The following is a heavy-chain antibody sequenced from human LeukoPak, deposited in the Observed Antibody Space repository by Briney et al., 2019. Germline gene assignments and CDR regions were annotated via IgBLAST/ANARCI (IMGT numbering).Heavy chain of an antibody. D-gene: IGHD2-2*01. V-gene: IGHV4-59*01. Sequence: TSETLSLTCSVSGGSISSYYWSWIRQPPGKGLEWIGYIYYSGNTNYNPSLKSRVTMSVDTSRNQFSLRLSSVTAADTAVYYCARGSTRPDYWGQGTLVTVSS. CDR2: IYYSGNT. CDR3: ARGSTRPDY. CDR1: GGSISSYY. J-gene: IGHJ4*02.